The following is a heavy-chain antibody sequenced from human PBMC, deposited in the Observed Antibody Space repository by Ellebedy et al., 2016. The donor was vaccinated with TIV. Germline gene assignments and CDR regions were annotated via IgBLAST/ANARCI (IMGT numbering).Heavy chain of an antibody. J-gene: IGHJ1*01. Sequence: GESLKISCAASGFSFSDAWMSWVRQAPGKGLEWVGRIKSESEGGTTDYAAPVKGRFTISRDDLQNILYLQMNNLTIADTVVYYCSTYTVGDDSWGQGTLVIVSS. CDR3: STYTVGDDS. CDR2: IKSESEGGTT. CDR1: GFSFSDAW. V-gene: IGHV3-15*01. D-gene: IGHD1-26*01.